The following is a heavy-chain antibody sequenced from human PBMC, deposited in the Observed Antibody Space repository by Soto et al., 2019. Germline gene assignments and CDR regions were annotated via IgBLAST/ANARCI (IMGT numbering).Heavy chain of an antibody. CDR1: GGSISSYY. Sequence: PSETLSLTCTVSGGSISSYYWSWIRQPPGKGLEWIGYIYYSGSTNYNPSLKSRVTISVDTSKNQFSLKLSSVTAADTAVYYCARQTGYDFWSGYYGWFDPWGQGTLVTVSS. V-gene: IGHV4-59*08. J-gene: IGHJ5*02. CDR3: ARQTGYDFWSGYYGWFDP. D-gene: IGHD3-3*01. CDR2: IYYSGST.